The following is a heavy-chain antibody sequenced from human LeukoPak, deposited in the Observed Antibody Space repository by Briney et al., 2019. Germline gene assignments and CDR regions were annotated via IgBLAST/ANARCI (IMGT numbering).Heavy chain of an antibody. D-gene: IGHD1-26*01. V-gene: IGHV4-39*07. CDR2: IYYSGST. CDR1: GGSISSSSYY. J-gene: IGHJ3*02. CDR3: ARGGSYQLDAFDI. Sequence: SETLSLTCTVSGGSISSSSYYWGWIRQPPGKGLEWIGSIYYSGSTYYNPSLKSRVTISVDKSKNQFSLKLSSVTAADTAVYYCARGGSYQLDAFDIWGQGTMVTVSS.